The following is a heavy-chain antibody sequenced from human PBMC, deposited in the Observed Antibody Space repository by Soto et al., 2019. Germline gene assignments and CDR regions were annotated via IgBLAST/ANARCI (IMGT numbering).Heavy chain of an antibody. CDR3: AGRFYSSGSDY. Sequence: QVQLVQSGAEVKKPGSSVKVSCKASGGTFSSYTISWVRQAPGQGLEWMGRIIPILGIANYAQKFQGRVTITADKSTSTAYMERSSLRSEDTAVYYCAGRFYSSGSDYWGQGTLVTVSS. D-gene: IGHD6-19*01. J-gene: IGHJ4*02. V-gene: IGHV1-69*02. CDR1: GGTFSSYT. CDR2: IIPILGIA.